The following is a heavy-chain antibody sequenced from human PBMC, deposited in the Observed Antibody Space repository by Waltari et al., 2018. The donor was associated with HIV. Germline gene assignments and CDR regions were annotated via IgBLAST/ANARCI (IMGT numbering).Heavy chain of an antibody. CDR1: GFTFSSYS. Sequence: EVQLVESGGGLVQPGGSLRLSCAASGFTFSSYSMNWVRQAPGKGLEWVSYISSSSSTIYYVDSVKGRFTISRDNAKNSLYLQMNSLRAEDTAVYYCANNIVVVPAAISDYGMDVWGQGTTVTVSS. CDR3: ANNIVVVPAAISDYGMDV. CDR2: ISSSSSTI. V-gene: IGHV3-48*04. D-gene: IGHD2-2*02. J-gene: IGHJ6*02.